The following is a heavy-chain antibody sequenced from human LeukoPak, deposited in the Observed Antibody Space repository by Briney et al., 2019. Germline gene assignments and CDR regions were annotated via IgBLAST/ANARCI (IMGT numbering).Heavy chain of an antibody. CDR1: GGSTSSGFYY. J-gene: IGHJ2*01. CDR2: IYTSGST. D-gene: IGHD3-10*01. V-gene: IGHV4-61*02. Sequence: SQTLSLTCTVSGGSTSSGFYYWSWIRQPAGKGLEWIGRIYTSGSTNYNPSLKSRVSTSVDTSKNQFSLKLSSVTAADTAVYYCARGKYYYGSGTYYTRSYDWYFDLWGRGTLVTVSS. CDR3: ARGKYYYGSGTYYTRSYDWYFDL.